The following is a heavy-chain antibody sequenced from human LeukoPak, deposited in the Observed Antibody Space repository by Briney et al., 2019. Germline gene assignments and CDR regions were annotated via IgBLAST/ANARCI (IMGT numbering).Heavy chain of an antibody. V-gene: IGHV1-69*05. Sequence: SVKVSCKASGGTFSSYAISWVRQAPGQGLEWMGGIIPIFGTANYAQKFQGRVMITTDESTSTAYMELSSLRSEDTAVYYCARSLVEGSSWYGVTGWFDPWGQGTLVTVSS. J-gene: IGHJ5*02. D-gene: IGHD6-13*01. CDR2: IIPIFGTA. CDR3: ARSLVEGSSWYGVTGWFDP. CDR1: GGTFSSYA.